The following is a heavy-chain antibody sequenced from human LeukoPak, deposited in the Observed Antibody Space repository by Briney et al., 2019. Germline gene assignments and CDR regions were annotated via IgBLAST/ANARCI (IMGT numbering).Heavy chain of an antibody. J-gene: IGHJ6*02. V-gene: IGHV3-23*01. Sequence: PGGSLRLSCAASGFTFSNYAMSWVRQAPGKGLEGVSTISDRGGSTYYADSVKGRFTISRDNSKNTLYLQMDSLRAEDTAIHYCAKVPYSDYGAGRPPFMDVWGQGTTVAVSS. D-gene: IGHD3-10*01. CDR2: ISDRGGST. CDR3: AKVPYSDYGAGRPPFMDV. CDR1: GFTFSNYA.